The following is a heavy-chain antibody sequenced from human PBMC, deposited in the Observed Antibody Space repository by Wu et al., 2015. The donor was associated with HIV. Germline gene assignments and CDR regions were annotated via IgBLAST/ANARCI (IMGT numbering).Heavy chain of an antibody. Sequence: QVQLLQSGPEVRRPGSSVRISCKTLGGTFNRFTINWVRQAPGQGVEWVGGIIPLSGTINYAQKFQTRVTITADESTATAHMEVNSLRHEDTAMYYCARWEDYNWETALISWGQGQWSLSLQ. CDR2: IIPLSGTI. V-gene: IGHV1-69*12. CDR3: ARWEDYNWETALIS. J-gene: IGHJ3*01. CDR1: GGTFNRFT. D-gene: IGHD1-1*01.